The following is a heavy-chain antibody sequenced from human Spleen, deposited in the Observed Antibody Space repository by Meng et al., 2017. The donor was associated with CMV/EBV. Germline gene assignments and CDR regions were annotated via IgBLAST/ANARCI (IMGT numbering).Heavy chain of an antibody. CDR2: IYHSGST. CDR3: ARIERRRILKYCGSDCSTTDY. D-gene: IGHD2-21*02. Sequence: QVQLQESGPGLVKPSGTLSLTCAVAGGSISSSNLWTWVRQVPGKGLEWIGEIYHSGSTNYNPSLKSRVTISLDKFKNQFSLKLGSVTAADTAVYYCARIERRRILKYCGSDCSTTDYWGQGTLVTVSS. J-gene: IGHJ4*02. V-gene: IGHV4-4*02. CDR1: GGSISSSNL.